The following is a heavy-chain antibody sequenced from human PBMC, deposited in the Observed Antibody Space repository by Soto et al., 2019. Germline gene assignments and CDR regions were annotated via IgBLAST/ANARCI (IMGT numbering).Heavy chain of an antibody. CDR3: ARGRGSTGYLGREHYFDY. J-gene: IGHJ4*02. D-gene: IGHD2-2*01. CDR1: GFSVTNNY. Sequence: EVQVVESGGGLVQPGGSLRLSCAPSGFSVTNNYMNWVRQAPGKGLEWVSIIDIGGNTYYADSVKDRFTISRDNSRNTVYLKMDSLRAEDTAVYYCARGRGSTGYLGREHYFDYWGQGTLGTVSP. V-gene: IGHV3-66*01. CDR2: IDIGGNT.